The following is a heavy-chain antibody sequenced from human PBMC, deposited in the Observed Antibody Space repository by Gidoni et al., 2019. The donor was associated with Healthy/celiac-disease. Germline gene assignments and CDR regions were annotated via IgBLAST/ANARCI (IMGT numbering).Heavy chain of an antibody. Sequence: QVKLVQSGAEVKKPGASVKVSCTASGYTFTSYGISWVRQAPGQGLEWMGWISAYNGNTNYAQKLQCRVTMTTDTSTSTAYMVLRSLRSDDTAVYYCAREDIVVVPAANYYYYYGMDVWGQGTTVTVSS. D-gene: IGHD2-2*01. CDR1: GYTFTSYG. V-gene: IGHV1-18*04. CDR3: AREDIVVVPAANYYYYYGMDV. CDR2: ISAYNGNT. J-gene: IGHJ6*02.